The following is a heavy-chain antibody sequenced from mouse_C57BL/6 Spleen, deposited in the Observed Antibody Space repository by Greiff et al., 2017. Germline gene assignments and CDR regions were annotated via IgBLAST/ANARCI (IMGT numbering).Heavy chain of an antibody. Sequence: VQLQQSGPELVKPGASVKISCKASGYPFTDFYIIWVKQSHGKSLQWLGAFNPNIGGTSHNQKFKGKASLTVDKSSSTAYMELRSLTSEESAVYYCARGDYYGYWYFDVWGTGTTVTVSS. CDR3: ARGDYYGYWYFDV. CDR1: GYPFTDFY. J-gene: IGHJ1*03. D-gene: IGHD2-1*01. CDR2: FNPNIGGT. V-gene: IGHV1-26*01.